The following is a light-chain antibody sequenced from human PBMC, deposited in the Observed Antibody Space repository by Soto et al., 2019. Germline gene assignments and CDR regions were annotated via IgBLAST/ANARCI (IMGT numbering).Light chain of an antibody. CDR3: LISYAGGRM. CDR2: KTT. J-gene: IGLJ1*01. Sequence: QAVVTQEPSLTVSPGGTGTLTCVSSTGALNGGHYPSWIQQKPGQAPRPLIYKTTNKYSWTPARFSGSLFGGNPSLTLSDVQPEDEADYYCLISYAGGRMFGTGSKVTVL. V-gene: IGLV7-43*01. CDR1: TGALNGGHY.